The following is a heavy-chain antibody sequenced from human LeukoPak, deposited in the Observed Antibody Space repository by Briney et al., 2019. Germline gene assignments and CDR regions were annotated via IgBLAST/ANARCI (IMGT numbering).Heavy chain of an antibody. CDR2: INPNSGGT. J-gene: IGHJ3*02. CDR1: GYTFTDYY. D-gene: IGHD7-27*01. V-gene: IGHV1-2*02. Sequence: GASAKVSCKASGYTFTDYYMHWVRQAPGQGLEWMGWINPNSGGTNYAQKFQGRVTVTRDTSISAAYMELSRLRSDDTAVYYCARRTGDADAFDIWGQGTMVTVSS. CDR3: ARRTGDADAFDI.